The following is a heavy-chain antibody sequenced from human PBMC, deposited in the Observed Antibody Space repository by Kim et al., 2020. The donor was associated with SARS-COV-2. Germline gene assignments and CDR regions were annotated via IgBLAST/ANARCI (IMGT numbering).Heavy chain of an antibody. CDR2: IKSKTGGGTV. Sequence: GGSLRLSCAASGFTFNDAWMNWFRQGPGKGLEWVGRIKSKTGGGTVDYAAPVKGRFTISRDDSKNTLYLQMDSLRTEDTAVYYCTTGWFDPWGQGTLVTVSS. V-gene: IGHV3-15*01. CDR1: GFTFNDAW. J-gene: IGHJ5*02. CDR3: TTGWFDP.